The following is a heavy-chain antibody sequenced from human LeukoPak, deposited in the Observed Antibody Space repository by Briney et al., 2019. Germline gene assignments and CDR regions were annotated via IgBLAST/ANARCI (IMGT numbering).Heavy chain of an antibody. D-gene: IGHD6-19*01. CDR2: ISYDGSNK. V-gene: IGHV3-30*04. Sequence: GRSLRLSCAASGFTFSSYAMHWVRQAPGKGLEWVAVISYDGSNKYYADSVKGRFTISRDNSKNTLYLQMNSLRAEDSAVYYCAKEVWQWLPPDYWGPGALVAVSS. J-gene: IGHJ4*02. CDR1: GFTFSSYA. CDR3: AKEVWQWLPPDY.